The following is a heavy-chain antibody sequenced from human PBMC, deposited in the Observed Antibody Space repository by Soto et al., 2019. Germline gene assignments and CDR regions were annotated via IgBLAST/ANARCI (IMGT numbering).Heavy chain of an antibody. CDR3: AKDRVIQLLPIWPDP. CDR1: GFSFSKYG. D-gene: IGHD2-2*01. V-gene: IGHV3-30*18. J-gene: IGHJ5*02. Sequence: GESLKISCAASGFSFSKYGMHWVRQAPGKGLEWVAFVSSDGNNKYYGDSVKGRFTISRDNSKNMVFLQVDSLRVDDTAVYYCAKDRVIQLLPIWPDPWGQGTLVTVSS. CDR2: VSSDGNNK.